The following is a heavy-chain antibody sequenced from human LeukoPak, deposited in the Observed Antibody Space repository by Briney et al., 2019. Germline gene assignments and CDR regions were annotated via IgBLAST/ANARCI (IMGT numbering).Heavy chain of an antibody. CDR2: IYYSGST. Sequence: SETLSHTCTVSGGSICSGGYYCSWIRQHPGKGLEWIEYIYYSGSTYYNPSLKSRVTISVDTSKNQFSLKLSSVTAADAAVYYCARHSGSYPFDYWGQGTLVTVSS. J-gene: IGHJ4*02. CDR1: GGSICSGGYY. V-gene: IGHV4-31*03. D-gene: IGHD1-26*01. CDR3: ARHSGSYPFDY.